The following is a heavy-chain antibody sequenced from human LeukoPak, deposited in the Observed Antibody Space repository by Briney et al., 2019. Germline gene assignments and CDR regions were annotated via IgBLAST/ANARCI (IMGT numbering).Heavy chain of an antibody. D-gene: IGHD5-18*01. J-gene: IGHJ4*02. CDR2: ISSRSINI. CDR1: GLSFSRYT. V-gene: IGHV3-21*01. CDR3: ARYGDSYGYAFDY. Sequence: GGSLRLSCAASGLSFSRYTMNWVRQAPGKGLEWVSSISSRSINIYYADSVKGRFTISRDNAKNSLYLQMNSLRAEDTAVYYCARYGDSYGYAFDYWGQGTLVTVSS.